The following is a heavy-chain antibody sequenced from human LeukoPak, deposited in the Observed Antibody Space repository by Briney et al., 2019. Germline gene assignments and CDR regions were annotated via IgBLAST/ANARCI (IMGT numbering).Heavy chain of an antibody. V-gene: IGHV3-74*01. CDR2: INSDGSST. Sequence: GGSLRLSCAASAFTFSSYWMHWVRQAPGKGLVWVSRINSDGSSTNYADSVKGRFTISRDNAKNTLYLQMNSLRAEDTAVYYCARDGVVIAIASDAFDIWGQGTMVTVSS. CDR1: AFTFSSYW. D-gene: IGHD2-21*01. CDR3: ARDGVVIAIASDAFDI. J-gene: IGHJ3*02.